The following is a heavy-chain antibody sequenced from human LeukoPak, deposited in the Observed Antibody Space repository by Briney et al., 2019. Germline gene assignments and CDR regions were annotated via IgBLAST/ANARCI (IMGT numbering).Heavy chain of an antibody. Sequence: GGSLRLSCAASGFTFCSYAMHWVRQAPGKGLEYVSAISSNGGSTYYAHSVKGSFTISRDNSKNTLYLQMGSLRAEDMAVYYCARSFYSYGDFDYWGQGTLVTVSS. V-gene: IGHV3-64*01. D-gene: IGHD5-18*01. CDR2: ISSNGGST. J-gene: IGHJ4*02. CDR3: ARSFYSYGDFDY. CDR1: GFTFCSYA.